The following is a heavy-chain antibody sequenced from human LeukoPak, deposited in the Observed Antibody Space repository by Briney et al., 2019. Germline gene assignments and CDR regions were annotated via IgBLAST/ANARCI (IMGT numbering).Heavy chain of an antibody. J-gene: IGHJ5*02. CDR1: GYIFTGYY. CDR2: IIPIFGTA. V-gene: IGHV1-69*13. D-gene: IGHD6-19*01. CDR3: AKTIAVAGTSIWFDP. Sequence: SVKVSCKTSGYIFTGYYIHWLRQAPGQGLEWMGGIIPIFGTADYAQKFQGRVTITADESTSTAYMELSSLRSEDTALYYCAKTIAVAGTSIWFDPWGQGTLVTVSS.